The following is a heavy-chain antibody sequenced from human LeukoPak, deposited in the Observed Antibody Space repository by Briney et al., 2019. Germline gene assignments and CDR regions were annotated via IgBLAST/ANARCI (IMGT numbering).Heavy chain of an antibody. CDR2: IIPIFGTA. CDR1: GGTFSSYA. CDR3: AREGIESRSYDFWSGYSDNWFDP. Sequence: SVKVSCKASGGTFSSYAISWVRQAPGQGLEWMGGIIPIFGTANYAQKFQGRVTITADESTSPAYMELSSLRSEDTAVYYCAREGIESRSYDFWSGYSDNWFDPWGQGTLVTVSS. J-gene: IGHJ5*02. D-gene: IGHD3-3*01. V-gene: IGHV1-69*13.